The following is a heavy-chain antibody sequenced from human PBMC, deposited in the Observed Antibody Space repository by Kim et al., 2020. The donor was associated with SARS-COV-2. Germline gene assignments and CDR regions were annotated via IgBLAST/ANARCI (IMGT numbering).Heavy chain of an antibody. CDR2: IRSSSTTI. J-gene: IGHJ3*02. V-gene: IGHV3-48*02. D-gene: IGHD3-22*01. CDR1: GFNFRSYS. Sequence: GGSLRLSCAASGFNFRSYSMNWVRQAPGKGLDWVSYIRSSSTTIYYADSVKGRFTISRDNAKNSLYLQMNSLRDEDTAVYYCAREREYYYDSSSYYYDNAFDIWGQGTMVTVSS. CDR3: AREREYYYDSSSYYYDNAFDI.